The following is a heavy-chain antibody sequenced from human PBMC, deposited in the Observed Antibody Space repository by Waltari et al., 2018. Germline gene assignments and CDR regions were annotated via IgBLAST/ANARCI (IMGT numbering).Heavy chain of an antibody. D-gene: IGHD5-12*01. J-gene: IGHJ3*02. Sequence: EVQLVESGGVLVQRGWPLRLSCAASGFNFTAFSMNRVRQAPGKGLEWVSYIYSTGSTIYYADSVKGRFTISRDNAQNSLYLQMNSLRADDTAVYYCARGYRKAFDIWGQGTMVTVSS. CDR1: GFNFTAFS. CDR3: ARGYRKAFDI. CDR2: IYSTGSTI. V-gene: IGHV3-48*04.